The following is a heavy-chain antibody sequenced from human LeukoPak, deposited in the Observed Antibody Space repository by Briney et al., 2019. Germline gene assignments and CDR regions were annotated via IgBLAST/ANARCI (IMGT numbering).Heavy chain of an antibody. V-gene: IGHV1-3*01. D-gene: IGHD3-3*01. CDR1: GYTFTSYA. CDR2: INAGNGNT. J-gene: IGHJ6*02. CDR3: ARVPPFTIFGVSYYYGMDV. Sequence: GASVKVSCKASGYTFTSYAMHWVRQAPGQRLEWMGWINAGNGNTKYSQKFQGRVTITADESTSTAYMELSSLRSEDTAVYYCARVPPFTIFGVSYYYGMDVWGQGTTVTVSS.